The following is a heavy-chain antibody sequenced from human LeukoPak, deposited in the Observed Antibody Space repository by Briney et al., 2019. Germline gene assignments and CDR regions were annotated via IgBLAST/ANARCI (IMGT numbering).Heavy chain of an antibody. CDR1: GYTFTSYG. V-gene: IGHV1-18*01. J-gene: IGHJ4*02. Sequence: ASVKVSCKASGYTFTSYGISWVRQAPGQGLEWMGWISAYNGNTNYAQKLQGRVTMTTDTSTSTAYMELRSLRSDDTAVYYCARGCSSTSCYTKDPKIDYWGQGTLVTVSS. D-gene: IGHD2-2*02. CDR2: ISAYNGNT. CDR3: ARGCSSTSCYTKDPKIDY.